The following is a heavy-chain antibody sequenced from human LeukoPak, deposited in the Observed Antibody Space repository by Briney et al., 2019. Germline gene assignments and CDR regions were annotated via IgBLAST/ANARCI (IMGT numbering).Heavy chain of an antibody. CDR3: ARDRRSGYVSTPWFDP. J-gene: IGHJ5*02. CDR1: GGSISSYY. D-gene: IGHD5-12*01. CDR2: IYYSGRT. Sequence: SETLSLTCTVSGGSISSYYWSWIRQPPGKGLEWIGDIYYSGRTKYSPSLKSRVTISVDTSKNQFSLKLNSVTAADTAVYYCARDRRSGYVSTPWFDPWGQGTLVTVSS. V-gene: IGHV4-59*01.